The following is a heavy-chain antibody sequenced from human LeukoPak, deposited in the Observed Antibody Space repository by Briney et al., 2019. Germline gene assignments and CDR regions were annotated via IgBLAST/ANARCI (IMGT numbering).Heavy chain of an antibody. CDR2: MSTSGSST. CDR1: GFTFNNFA. CDR3: ANFVDSRGQDY. V-gene: IGHV3-23*01. Sequence: GGSLRLSCAASGFTFNNFAMNWVRQVPGKGLDWVSAMSTSGSSTYYADSVKGRFTISRDNSKNMLFLHMNSLKAEDTAVYYCANFVDSRGQDYWGQGTLVTVSS. J-gene: IGHJ4*02. D-gene: IGHD3-22*01.